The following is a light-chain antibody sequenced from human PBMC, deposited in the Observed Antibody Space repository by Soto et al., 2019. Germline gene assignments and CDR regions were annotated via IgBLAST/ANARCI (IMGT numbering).Light chain of an antibody. CDR1: NIGSKR. CDR3: SSYGGSNNLV. J-gene: IGLJ2*01. Sequence: SYELTQPPSVSVAPGQTTRITCGGNNIGSKRVHWYQQRPGQAPVLVVYDDSDRPSGIPERFSGSKSGNTASLTVSGLQAEDEADYYCSSYGGSNNLVFGGGTKVTVL. V-gene: IGLV3-21*02. CDR2: DDS.